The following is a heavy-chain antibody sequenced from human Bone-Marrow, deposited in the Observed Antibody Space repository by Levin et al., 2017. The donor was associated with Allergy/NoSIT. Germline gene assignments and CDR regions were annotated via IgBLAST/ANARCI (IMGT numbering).Heavy chain of an antibody. CDR2: LDPKDGDT. CDR1: GNTLSELS. D-gene: IGHD1-7*01. J-gene: IGHJ6*02. Sequence: ASVKVSCKVSGNTLSELSMHWVRQAPGNGLEWMGTLDPKDGDTIYAPKFRGRVTMTEDRSTDTTYMELSSLRSDDTAVYYCTTAFTGTYPEYYYYGMDVWGQGTTVTVS. V-gene: IGHV1-24*01. CDR3: TTAFTGTYPEYYYYGMDV.